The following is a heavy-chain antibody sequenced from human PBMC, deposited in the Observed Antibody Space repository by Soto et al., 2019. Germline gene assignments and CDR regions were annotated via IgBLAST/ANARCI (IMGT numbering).Heavy chain of an antibody. CDR3: ARGCSGTYFNFGS. J-gene: IGHJ4*02. CDR1: GFALRTHA. Sequence: VDLVESGGGVVQPGKSLRLSCETSGFALRTHAMHWVRQAPGKGLEWVAVILVDGSTKYYGDSVKGRFPISRDISKNPFSLQMNSLRTWGTALFYFARGCSGTYFNFGSWGQGTLVTVSS. CDR2: ILVDGSTK. D-gene: IGHD3-10*02. V-gene: IGHV3-30-3*01.